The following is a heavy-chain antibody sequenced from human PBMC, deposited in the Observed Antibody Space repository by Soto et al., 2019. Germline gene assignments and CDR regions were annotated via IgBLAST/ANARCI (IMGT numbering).Heavy chain of an antibody. Sequence: QVQLQQSGPGLVKPSETLSLTCTVCGGSISTYYWSWIRQPPGKGLEWIGYIYYGGSANYNPSLESRVTISLDRSKKQFSLRLNSVTAADTAVYYCSRGGHCTDGVCSALDYWGQGTLVTVSS. CDR3: SRGGHCTDGVCSALDY. CDR1: GGSISTYY. CDR2: IYYGGSA. V-gene: IGHV4-59*08. D-gene: IGHD2-8*01. J-gene: IGHJ4*02.